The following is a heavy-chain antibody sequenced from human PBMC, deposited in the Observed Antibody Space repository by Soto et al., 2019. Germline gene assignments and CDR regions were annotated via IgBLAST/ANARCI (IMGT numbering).Heavy chain of an antibody. Sequence: SGPTLVNPTQTLTLTCTFSGFSLSTSGVGVGWIRQPPGKALEWLALIYWNDDKRYSPSLKSRLTITKDTSKNQVVLTMTNMDPVDTATYYCAHMKGNYDSSATGGYFDYWGQGTLVTVSS. CDR2: IYWNDDK. D-gene: IGHD3-22*01. V-gene: IGHV2-5*01. CDR3: AHMKGNYDSSATGGYFDY. J-gene: IGHJ4*02. CDR1: GFSLSTSGVG.